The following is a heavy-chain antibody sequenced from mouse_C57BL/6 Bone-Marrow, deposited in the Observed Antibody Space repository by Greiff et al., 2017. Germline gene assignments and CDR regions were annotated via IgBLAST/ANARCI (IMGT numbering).Heavy chain of an antibody. J-gene: IGHJ4*01. Sequence: QVQLQQPGTELVKPGASVKLSCKASGYTFTSYWMHWVKQRPGQGLEWIGNINPSNGGTNYNEKFKSKATMTVDKSSSTAYMQLSRLTSEDSAVYYCSTFLYGGRSYYAMDYWGQGTSVTVSS. CDR1: GYTFTSYW. CDR2: INPSNGGT. CDR3: STFLYGGRSYYAMDY. D-gene: IGHD1-1*01. V-gene: IGHV1-53*01.